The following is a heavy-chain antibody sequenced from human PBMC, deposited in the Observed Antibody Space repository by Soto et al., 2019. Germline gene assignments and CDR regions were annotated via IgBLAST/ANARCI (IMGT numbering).Heavy chain of an antibody. CDR3: ASLQYCSSTNCPLGYYGMDV. CDR2: IDPSDSYT. J-gene: IGHJ6*02. V-gene: IGHV5-10-1*01. D-gene: IGHD2-2*01. CDR1: GYSFTSYW. Sequence: PGESLKISCKGSGYSFTSYWISWVRQMPGKGLEWMGRIDPSDSYTNYSPSFQGHVTISADKSISTAYLQWSSLKASDTAMYYCASLQYCSSTNCPLGYYGMDVWGQGTTVTVSS.